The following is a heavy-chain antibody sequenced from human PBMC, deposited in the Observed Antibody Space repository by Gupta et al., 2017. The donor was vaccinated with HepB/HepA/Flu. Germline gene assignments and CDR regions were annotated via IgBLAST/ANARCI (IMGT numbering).Heavy chain of an antibody. CDR1: GGTFSSYA. CDR3: ARATRVPEANVVVPAASHHFYYYYYMDV. Sequence: QVQLVQSGAEVKKPGSSVKVSCKASGGTFSSYAISWVRQAPGQGLEWMGGIIPIFGTANYAQKFQGRVTITADKSTSTAYMELSSLRSEDTAVYYCARATRVPEANVVVPAASHHFYYYYYMDVWGKGTTVTVSS. V-gene: IGHV1-69*06. J-gene: IGHJ6*03. CDR2: IIPIFGTA. D-gene: IGHD2-2*01.